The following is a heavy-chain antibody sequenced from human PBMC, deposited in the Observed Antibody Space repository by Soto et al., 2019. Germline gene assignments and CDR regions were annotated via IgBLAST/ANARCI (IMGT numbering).Heavy chain of an antibody. J-gene: IGHJ4*02. CDR3: ARHGNDYGDNFDY. D-gene: IGHD4-17*01. Sequence: PSETLSLTCTVSGGSISSYYWSWIRQPPGKGLEWIGYIYYSGSTNYNPSLKSRVTISVDTSKNQFSLKLSSVTAADTAVYYCARHGNDYGDNFDYWGQGTLVTVSS. CDR1: GGSISSYY. CDR2: IYYSGST. V-gene: IGHV4-59*08.